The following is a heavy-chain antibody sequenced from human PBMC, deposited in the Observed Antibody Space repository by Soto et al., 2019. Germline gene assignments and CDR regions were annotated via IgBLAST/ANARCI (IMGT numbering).Heavy chain of an antibody. J-gene: IGHJ4*02. Sequence: EVQLLESGGGLAQAGGSLRLSCTASGFNFRIYAMNWVRQAQGKGLEWVSVMIGDGTSWDYADSVRGRFTISRDNSKNTLYLQMNSLRAEDTAVYYCAKDLRPDGRYDLDYWGQGTLVTVSS. CDR1: GFNFRIYA. CDR3: AKDLRPDGRYDLDY. V-gene: IGHV3-23*01. CDR2: MIGDGTSW. D-gene: IGHD1-26*01.